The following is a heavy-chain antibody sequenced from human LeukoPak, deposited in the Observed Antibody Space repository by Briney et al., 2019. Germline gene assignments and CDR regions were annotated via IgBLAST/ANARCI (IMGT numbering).Heavy chain of an antibody. J-gene: IGHJ4*02. Sequence: SETLSLTCTVSGASVSSGGYYWSWIRQPAGKGLEWIGRIYISGSTNYNPSLKSRVTISADTSKNQFSLKLSSVTAADTAVYYCARQVTMVRGIRNFDYWGQGTLVTVSS. CDR3: ARQVTMVRGIRNFDY. CDR2: IYISGST. D-gene: IGHD3-10*01. V-gene: IGHV4-61*02. CDR1: GASVSSGGYY.